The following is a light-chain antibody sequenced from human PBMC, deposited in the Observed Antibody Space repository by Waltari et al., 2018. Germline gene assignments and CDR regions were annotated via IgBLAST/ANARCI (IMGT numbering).Light chain of an antibody. V-gene: IGKV1-5*03. Sequence: DIQMTQSPSKLSASVGDTVTITCRTSQSISTWLAWYQQKPGKAPKLLISKASILESGVPSRFSGSGSGTEFTLTINSLQPDDFATFYCQHYNNYPPTFGGGTKVEIK. J-gene: IGKJ4*01. CDR3: QHYNNYPPT. CDR2: KAS. CDR1: QSISTW.